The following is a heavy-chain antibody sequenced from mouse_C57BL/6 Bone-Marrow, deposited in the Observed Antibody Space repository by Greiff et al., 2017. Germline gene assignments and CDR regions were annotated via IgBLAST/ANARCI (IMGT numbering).Heavy chain of an antibody. CDR1: GFTFSDYY. Sequence: EVMLVESGGGLVQPGGSLKLSCAASGFTFSDYYMYWVRQTPEKRLEWVAYISNGGGSTYYPDTVKGRFTLSRDNAKNTLYLQMSRLKSEDTAMYYCASITTVVAGDDMDDWGQGTSVTVSS. J-gene: IGHJ4*01. CDR3: ASITTVVAGDDMDD. D-gene: IGHD1-1*01. V-gene: IGHV5-12*01. CDR2: ISNGGGST.